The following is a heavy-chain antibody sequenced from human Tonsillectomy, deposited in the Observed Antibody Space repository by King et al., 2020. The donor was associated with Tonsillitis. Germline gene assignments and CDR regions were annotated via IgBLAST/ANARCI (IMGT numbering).Heavy chain of an antibody. D-gene: IGHD2-8*01. CDR1: GGSFSGYY. J-gene: IGHJ5*02. V-gene: IGHV4-34*01. CDR3: ARLRLRGTEFDP. CDR2: INHYGTN. Sequence: VQLQQWGAGLLKPSETLSLTCVVYGGSFSGYYWTWIRQPPGKGLEWIGEINHYGTNNYNPSLKSRGTIPVDRSRNQFSLKLTSVTAADTAVYYCARLRLRGTEFDPWGQGTLVTVSS.